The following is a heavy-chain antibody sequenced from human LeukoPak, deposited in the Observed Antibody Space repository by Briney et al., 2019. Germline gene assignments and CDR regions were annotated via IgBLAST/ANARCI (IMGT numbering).Heavy chain of an antibody. D-gene: IGHD6-6*01. J-gene: IGHJ6*02. CDR2: ISSSSSYI. CDR1: GFTFSSYT. Sequence: PGGSLRLSCAASGFTFSSYTMNWVRQAPGKGLEWVSSISSSSSYIDHADSVKGRFTISRDNAKNSLYLQMNSLRAEDTAVYYCARGGISGVAARRKFGDRYYYGMDVWGQGTTVTVSS. CDR3: ARGGISGVAARRKFGDRYYYGMDV. V-gene: IGHV3-21*01.